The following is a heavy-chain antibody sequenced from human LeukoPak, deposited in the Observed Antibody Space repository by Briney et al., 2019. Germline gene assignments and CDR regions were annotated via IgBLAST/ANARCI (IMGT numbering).Heavy chain of an antibody. CDR2: IYYSGST. CDR1: GGSISSGGYY. D-gene: IGHD3-22*01. J-gene: IGHJ5*02. Sequence: SQTLSLTCTVSGGSISSGGYYWSWIRQHPGKGLEWIGYIYYSGSTYYNPSLKSRVTISVDTSKNQFSLKLSSVTAADTAVYYCARDAHPYYYDSSGYYLNWFDPWGQGTLVTASS. V-gene: IGHV4-31*03. CDR3: ARDAHPYYYDSSGYYLNWFDP.